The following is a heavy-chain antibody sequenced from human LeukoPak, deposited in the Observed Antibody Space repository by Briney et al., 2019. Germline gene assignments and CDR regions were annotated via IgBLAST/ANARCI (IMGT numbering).Heavy chain of an antibody. CDR3: AKLRWEIDRSSGWHFDY. V-gene: IGHV3-23*01. CDR1: GFTFSSYA. D-gene: IGHD6-19*01. Sequence: GGSLRLSCTVSGFTFSSYAMSWVRQAPGKGLEWVSGISGSAITTHYADSVKGRFTISRDNSKNTLYLQMNSLRAEDTAVYYRAKLRWEIDRSSGWHFDYWGQGTLVTVSS. J-gene: IGHJ4*02. CDR2: ISGSAITT.